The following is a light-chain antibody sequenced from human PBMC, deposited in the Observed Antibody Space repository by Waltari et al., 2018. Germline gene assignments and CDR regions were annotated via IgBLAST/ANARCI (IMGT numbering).Light chain of an antibody. Sequence: QSALSQPASVSGSPGQSLTITFTGASPYLASYHLVAWYQHHPNRAPKLIIYEATKRPSGISHRFSGAKSGATASLRISGLQADDEADYYCCSYTGSSTSYGCGGGTKVTVL. V-gene: IGLV2-23*01. CDR2: EAT. CDR1: SPYLASYHL. J-gene: IGLJ1*01. CDR3: CSYTGSSTSYG.